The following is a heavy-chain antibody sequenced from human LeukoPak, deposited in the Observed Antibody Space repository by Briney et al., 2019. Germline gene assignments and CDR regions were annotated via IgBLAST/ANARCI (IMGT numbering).Heavy chain of an antibody. CDR2: IYYSGST. CDR3: ARDNYGDYSEVRWFDP. D-gene: IGHD4-17*01. V-gene: IGHV4-59*01. Sequence: SETLSLTCTVSGGSISSYYWSWIRQPPGEGLEWIGYIYYSGSTNYNPSLKSRVTISVDTSKNQFSLKPSSVTAADTAVYYCARDNYGDYSEVRWFDPWGQGTLVTVSS. J-gene: IGHJ5*02. CDR1: GGSISSYY.